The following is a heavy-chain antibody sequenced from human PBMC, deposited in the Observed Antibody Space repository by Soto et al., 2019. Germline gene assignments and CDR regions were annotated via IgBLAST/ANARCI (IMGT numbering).Heavy chain of an antibody. V-gene: IGHV1-8*01. J-gene: IGHJ4*02. CDR3: TRNRRETGDFDF. CDR1: GYTFTTYD. CDR2: MNPDSGTT. D-gene: IGHD7-27*01. Sequence: QVPLVQSGAEVRKPGASVKVSCKASGYTFTTYDINWLRQARGQGLQWMGWMNPDSGTTGYAQTFQGRVTLTRDNSMNTAYMELSRLTYEDTAVYYCTRNRRETGDFDFWGQGTLVTVSS.